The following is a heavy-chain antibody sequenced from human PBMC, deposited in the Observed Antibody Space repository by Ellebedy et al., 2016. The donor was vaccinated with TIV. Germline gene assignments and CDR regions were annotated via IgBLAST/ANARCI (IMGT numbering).Heavy chain of an antibody. CDR2: IKQDASER. CDR1: GFTFSNYW. V-gene: IGHV3-7*01. D-gene: IGHD6-19*01. J-gene: IGHJ4*02. Sequence: GESLKISCVASGFTFSNYWMSWVRQAPGKGLEWVANIKQDASERYYVDSVKGRFSISRDNAKNSIYLQMNSLRDEDTAVYYCARDQWLGRAYYFDSWGQGILLIASS. CDR3: ARDQWLGRAYYFDS.